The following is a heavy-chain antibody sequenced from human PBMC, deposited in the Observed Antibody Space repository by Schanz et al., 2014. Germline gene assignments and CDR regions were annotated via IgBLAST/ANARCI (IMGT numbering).Heavy chain of an antibody. Sequence: QVQLVQSGAEVKKPGSSVKVSCKASGGTFSSSTLTWVRQAPGQGPELMGWINAHTGNTQYAQKFQGRVNMTRDTVTTTVHLELTRLRTDDTAIYYCARVHIATYHYNSPGAFDIWGQGTRVTVSS. CDR3: ARVHIATYHYNSPGAFDI. J-gene: IGHJ3*02. CDR1: GGTFSSST. D-gene: IGHD3-10*01. V-gene: IGHV1-18*01. CDR2: INAHTGNT.